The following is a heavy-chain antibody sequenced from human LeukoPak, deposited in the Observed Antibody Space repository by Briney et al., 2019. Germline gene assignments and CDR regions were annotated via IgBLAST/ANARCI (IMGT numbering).Heavy chain of an antibody. J-gene: IGHJ4*02. D-gene: IGHD1-26*01. CDR1: AFTFSAYS. CDR2: ISGRSSTI. Sequence: PGGSLRLSCAASAFTFSAYSMNWVRQAPGKGLEWVSYISGRSSTIYYADSVKGRFTISRDNAKNSMYLQMNSLRAEDTAVYYCARDRIKSGSYYFDYWGQGTLVTVSS. CDR3: ARDRIKSGSYYFDY. V-gene: IGHV3-48*01.